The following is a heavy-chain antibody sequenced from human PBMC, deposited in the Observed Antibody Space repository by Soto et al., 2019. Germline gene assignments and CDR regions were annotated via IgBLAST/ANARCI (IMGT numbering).Heavy chain of an antibody. CDR3: ARDRGVPTMVRGGCFDP. D-gene: IGHD3-10*01. CDR2: INPNSGGT. J-gene: IGHJ5*02. V-gene: IGHV1-2*02. CDR1: GYTFTGYY. Sequence: QVQLVQSGAEVKKPGASVKVSCKASGYTFTGYYMHWVRQAPGQGLEWMGWINPNSGGTNYAQKFQGRVTMTRDTSIITAYMELSRLRSDDTAVYYCARDRGVPTMVRGGCFDPWGQGTLVTVSS.